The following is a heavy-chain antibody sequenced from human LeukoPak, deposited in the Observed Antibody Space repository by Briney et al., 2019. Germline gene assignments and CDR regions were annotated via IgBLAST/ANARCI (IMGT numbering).Heavy chain of an antibody. Sequence: PGGSLRLSCEASGFTFSRHWLTWVRQAPGKGLEWVANINGDGSEKHHLDSVKGRFTVSRDNRKTFLYLQMNSLRIEDTGVYYCAKVGYGDYVRWFDPWGQGTLVTVSS. CDR2: INGDGSEK. V-gene: IGHV3-7*01. J-gene: IGHJ5*02. CDR1: GFTFSRHW. CDR3: AKVGYGDYVRWFDP. D-gene: IGHD4-17*01.